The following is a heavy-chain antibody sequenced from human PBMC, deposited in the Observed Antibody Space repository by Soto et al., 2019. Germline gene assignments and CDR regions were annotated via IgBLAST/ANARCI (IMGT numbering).Heavy chain of an antibody. CDR1: GYTFTSYG. Sequence: QVQLVQSGAEVKKPGASVKVSCKASGYTFTSYGISWVRQDPGQGLEWMGWISAYNGNTNHAQKLQGRVTMTTDTSTSKAYMELRRLTSDDTAVYYCARGAGPGSSGYYSESNYDYWGQGTLVTVSS. V-gene: IGHV1-18*01. CDR2: ISAYNGNT. J-gene: IGHJ4*02. D-gene: IGHD3-22*01. CDR3: ARGAGPGSSGYYSESNYDY.